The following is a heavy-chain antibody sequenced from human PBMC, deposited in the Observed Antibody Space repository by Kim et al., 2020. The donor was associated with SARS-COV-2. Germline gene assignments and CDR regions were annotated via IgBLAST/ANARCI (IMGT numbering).Heavy chain of an antibody. V-gene: IGHV3-30*18. CDR1: GFTFSSYG. D-gene: IGHD6-6*01. J-gene: IGHJ4*02. Sequence: GGSLRLSCAASGFTFSSYGMHWVRQAPGKGLEWVAVISYDGSNKYYADPVKGRFTISRDNSKNTLYLQMNSLRAEDTAVYYCAKGRTYSSSSENDYWGQGTLVTVSS. CDR2: ISYDGSNK. CDR3: AKGRTYSSSSENDY.